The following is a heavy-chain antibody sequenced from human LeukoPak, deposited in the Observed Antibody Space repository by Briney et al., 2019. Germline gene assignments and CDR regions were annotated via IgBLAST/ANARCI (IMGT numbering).Heavy chain of an antibody. J-gene: IGHJ4*02. CDR2: IRYDGSNK. Sequence: PGGSLRLSCAASGFTFSSYGMHWVRQAPGKGLEWVAFIRYDGSNKYYADSVKGRFTISRDNSKNTLYLQVNSLRAEDTAVYYCAKVKVGPMVRGVIFDYWGQGTLVTVSS. CDR3: AKVKVGPMVRGVIFDY. CDR1: GFTFSSYG. D-gene: IGHD3-10*01. V-gene: IGHV3-30*02.